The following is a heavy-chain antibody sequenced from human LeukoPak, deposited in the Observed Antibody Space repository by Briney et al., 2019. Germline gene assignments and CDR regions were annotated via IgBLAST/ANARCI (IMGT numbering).Heavy chain of an antibody. J-gene: IGHJ4*02. CDR2: ITGDCKYI. V-gene: IGHV3-21*01. D-gene: IGHD3-16*01. Sequence: GSLRLSCAASGFIFKTYTVTWVRQAPGKGLEWVSSITGDCKYITYADSVKGRFTISRDNAKNSLYLQVASLRGDDTATYYCAREGNDYYYDQWGQGTLVTVSP. CDR1: GFIFKTYT. CDR3: AREGNDYYYDQ.